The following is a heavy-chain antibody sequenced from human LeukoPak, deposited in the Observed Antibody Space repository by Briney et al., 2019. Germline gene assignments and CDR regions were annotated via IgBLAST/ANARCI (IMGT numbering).Heavy chain of an antibody. J-gene: IGHJ3*02. CDR2: ISSNGGST. Sequence: PGGSLRLSCAASGFTFSSYAMHWVRQAPGKGLEYVSAISSNGGSTYYANSVKGRFTISRDNSKSTLYLQMGSLRAEDMAVYYCARSPGEVVNPEYAFDIWGQGTMVTVSS. CDR1: GFTFSSYA. D-gene: IGHD3-10*01. V-gene: IGHV3-64*01. CDR3: ARSPGEVVNPEYAFDI.